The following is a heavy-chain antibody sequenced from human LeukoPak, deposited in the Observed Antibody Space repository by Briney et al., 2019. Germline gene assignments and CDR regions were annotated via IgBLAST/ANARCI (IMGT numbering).Heavy chain of an antibody. V-gene: IGHV4-59*08. Sequence: SETLSLTCTVSGDSISSYYWTWIRQPPGKGLEWIGYISYSGSTNYNPSLKSRVTISVDTSKNQLSLKLSSVTAADTAVYYCARRYWYFDLWGRGTLVTVSS. CDR3: ARRYWYFDL. CDR1: GDSISSYY. J-gene: IGHJ2*01. CDR2: ISYSGST.